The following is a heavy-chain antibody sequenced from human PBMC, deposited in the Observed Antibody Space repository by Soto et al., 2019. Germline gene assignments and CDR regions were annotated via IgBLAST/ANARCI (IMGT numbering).Heavy chain of an antibody. D-gene: IGHD2-2*01. CDR2: ISGKTAKT. V-gene: IGHV1-18*04. Sequence: QVQLVQSGAEVKKPGASVKVSCKASGYTFTSYGISWVRQAPGQGLEWMGWISGKTAKTNYAQNLQGRVTITTDTTASTANTALRSLNSDDTAVSCCSQVPREIILVGMDLWGQGATVTVAS. CDR3: SQVPREIILVGMDL. J-gene: IGHJ6*02. CDR1: GYTFTSYG.